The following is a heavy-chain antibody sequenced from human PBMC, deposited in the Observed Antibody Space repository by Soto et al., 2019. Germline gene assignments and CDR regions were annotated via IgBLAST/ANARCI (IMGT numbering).Heavy chain of an antibody. CDR1: GFTFSSYG. J-gene: IGHJ4*02. CDR2: IWYDGSNK. D-gene: IGHD4-17*01. CDR3: ARGYGGNSLDY. V-gene: IGHV3-33*01. Sequence: GGSLRLSCAASGFTFSSYGMHWVRQAPGKGLEWVAVIWYDGSNKYYADSVKGRFTISRDNSKNTLYLQMNSLRAEDTAVYYCARGYGGNSLDYWGQGTLVTVSS.